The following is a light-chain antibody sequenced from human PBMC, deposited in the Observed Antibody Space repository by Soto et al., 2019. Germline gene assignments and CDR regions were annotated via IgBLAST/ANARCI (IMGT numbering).Light chain of an antibody. CDR2: GAS. CDR3: QQYNNWPPIP. J-gene: IGKJ5*01. V-gene: IGKV3-15*01. Sequence: EIVMTRSPSNLSVSPGERATLSSRASQSVSSNLAWYQQKPGQAPRLLXYGASTRANGIPARFSGSGSGTELTLTLSSLQSEDFAVYYCQQYNNWPPIPFGQGTRLEIK. CDR1: QSVSSN.